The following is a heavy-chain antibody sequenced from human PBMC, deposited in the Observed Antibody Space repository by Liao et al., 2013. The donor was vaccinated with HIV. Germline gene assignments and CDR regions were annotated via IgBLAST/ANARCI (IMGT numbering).Heavy chain of an antibody. CDR2: INHSGST. V-gene: IGHV4-34*01. D-gene: IGHD3-10*01. CDR1: GGSFSGYY. CDR3: ARVRHGILWFGEGY. J-gene: IGHJ4*02. Sequence: QVQLQQWGAGLLKPSETLSLTCAVYGGSFSGYYWSWIRQPPGKGLEWIGEINHSGSTNYNPSLKSRVTISVDTSKNQFSLKLSSVTAADTAVYYCARVRHGILWFGEGYWGQGTLVTVSS.